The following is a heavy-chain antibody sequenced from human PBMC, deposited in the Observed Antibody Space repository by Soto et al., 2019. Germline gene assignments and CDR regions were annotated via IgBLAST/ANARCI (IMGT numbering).Heavy chain of an antibody. Sequence: QVQLVQSGAEVKKPGASVKVSCKASGYIFTNHYIHWVRQAPGQGLEWMGIINPSGGSTNYLQKFQGRITMTRDTSTSTDYMELSNLRSEDTAVYFCARADYYDSSGFYYDCWGQGTLVTVSS. J-gene: IGHJ4*02. D-gene: IGHD3-22*01. CDR3: ARADYYDSSGFYYDC. CDR1: GYIFTNHY. CDR2: INPSGGST. V-gene: IGHV1-46*01.